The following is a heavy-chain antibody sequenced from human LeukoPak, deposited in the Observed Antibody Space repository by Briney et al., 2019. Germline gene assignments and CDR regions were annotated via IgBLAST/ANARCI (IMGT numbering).Heavy chain of an antibody. V-gene: IGHV1-2*06. CDR1: GYTFSGYF. J-gene: IGHJ5*01. CDR3: ARGQPYGNYNYFDS. D-gene: IGHD4-11*01. CDR2: INPNTGYP. Sequence: GASVKVSCKASGYTFSGYFIHWVRKAPGQGLEWMGRINPNTGYPNHAQNFQGRVTMTRDTSISTAYMELSRLTTDDTAVYFCARGQPYGNYNYFDSWGQGTLVTVSS.